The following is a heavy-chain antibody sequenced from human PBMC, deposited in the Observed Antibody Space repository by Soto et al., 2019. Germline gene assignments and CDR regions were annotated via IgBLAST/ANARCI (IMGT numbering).Heavy chain of an antibody. CDR3: AKVADYGVTDDI. Sequence: GGSLRLSCAASGFTFSSYGMHWVRQAPGKGLEWVAVISYDGSNKYYADSVKGRFTISRDNSKNTLYLQMNSLRAEDTAVYYCAKVADYGVTDDIWGQGTMVTV. J-gene: IGHJ3*02. V-gene: IGHV3-30*18. D-gene: IGHD4-17*01. CDR1: GFTFSSYG. CDR2: ISYDGSNK.